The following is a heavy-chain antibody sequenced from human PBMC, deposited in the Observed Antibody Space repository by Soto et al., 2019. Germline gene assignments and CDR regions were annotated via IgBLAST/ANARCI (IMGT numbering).Heavy chain of an antibody. CDR2: IIPIFGTA. CDR3: ARPYCSGGSCYSFARFDY. J-gene: IGHJ4*02. Sequence: GASVKVSCKASGGTFSSYAISWVRQAPGQGLEWMGGIIPIFGTANYAQKFQGRVTITADESTSTAYMELSSLRSEDTAVYYCARPYCSGGSCYSFARFDYWGQGTLVTVSS. V-gene: IGHV1-69*13. CDR1: GGTFSSYA. D-gene: IGHD2-15*01.